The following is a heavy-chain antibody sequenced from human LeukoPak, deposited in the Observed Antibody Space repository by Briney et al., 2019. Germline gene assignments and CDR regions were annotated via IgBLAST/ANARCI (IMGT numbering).Heavy chain of an antibody. CDR2: ISWNSGSI. CDR1: GFTFDDYA. V-gene: IGHV3-9*01. CDR3: AKDRGIRGRAFDI. D-gene: IGHD3-10*01. J-gene: IGHJ3*02. Sequence: PGGSLRLSCAVSGFTFDDYAMHWVRHAPGKGLEWVSRISWNSGSIGYADSVRGRFTISRDNPKNSLYGQENSQRAEDAALYYCAKDRGIRGRAFDIWGQGTMVTVSS.